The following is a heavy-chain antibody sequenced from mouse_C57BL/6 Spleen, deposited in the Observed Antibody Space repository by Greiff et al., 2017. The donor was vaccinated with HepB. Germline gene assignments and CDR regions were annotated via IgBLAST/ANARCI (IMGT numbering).Heavy chain of an antibody. V-gene: IGHV1-81*01. CDR2: IYPRSGNT. CDR1: GYTFTSYG. Sequence: QVQLQQSGAELARPGASVKLSCKASGYTFTSYGISWVKQRTGQGLEWIGEIYPRSGNTYYNEKFKGKATLTADKSSSTAYMELRSLTSEDSAVYFCAREGYYYGSPRYFDVWGTGTTVTVSS. CDR3: AREGYYYGSPRYFDV. J-gene: IGHJ1*03. D-gene: IGHD1-1*01.